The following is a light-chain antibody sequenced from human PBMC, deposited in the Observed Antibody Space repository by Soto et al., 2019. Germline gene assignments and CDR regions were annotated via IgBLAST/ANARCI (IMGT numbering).Light chain of an antibody. CDR2: DAS. CDR3: QQYDSTPWT. Sequence: DIQMTQSPSSLSASVGDRVTITCQASQDIKNYLNWYQQKSGKAPKLLIYDASDLETGVPSRFSGSGSGTEFTLTISSLQPEDFAVYFCQQYDSTPWTFGQGTKVDIK. CDR1: QDIKNY. V-gene: IGKV1-33*01. J-gene: IGKJ1*01.